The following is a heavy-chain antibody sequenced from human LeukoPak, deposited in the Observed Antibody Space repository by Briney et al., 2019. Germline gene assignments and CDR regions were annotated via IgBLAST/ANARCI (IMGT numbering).Heavy chain of an antibody. CDR3: ARVRSYCGGDCYPDY. V-gene: IGHV1-2*02. Sequence: ASVKVSCKTSGYTFTDYYIHWIRQAPGQGLEWMGWITPNSGNTNYAQKFHGRVTMTRDTSISTAYMELSRLRSDDTAVYYCARVRSYCGGDCYPDYWGQGTLVTVSS. CDR2: ITPNSGNT. J-gene: IGHJ4*02. CDR1: GYTFTDYY. D-gene: IGHD2-21*02.